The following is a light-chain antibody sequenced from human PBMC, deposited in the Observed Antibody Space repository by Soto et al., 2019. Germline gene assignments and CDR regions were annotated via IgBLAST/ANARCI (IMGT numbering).Light chain of an antibody. CDR3: QQYYSYPFT. V-gene: IGKV1-8*01. J-gene: IGKJ3*01. Sequence: AIRMTQSPSSLSASTGDRVTITCRASQGISSYFAWYQQKPGKAPKLLIYAASTLQSGVPSRFSGSGSGTYFTLTISCLQSEAFATYYCQQYYSYPFTFGPGTKVDIK. CDR1: QGISSY. CDR2: AAS.